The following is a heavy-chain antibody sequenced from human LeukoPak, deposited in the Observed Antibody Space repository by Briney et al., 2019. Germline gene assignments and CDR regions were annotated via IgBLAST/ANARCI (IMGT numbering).Heavy chain of an antibody. J-gene: IGHJ4*02. CDR2: ISSSSSYI. D-gene: IGHD5-24*01. CDR1: GFTFSSYS. Sequence: PGGSLRLSCAASGFTFSSYSMNWVRQAPGKGLEWVSSISSSSSYIYYADSVKGRFTISRDNAKNSLCLQMNSLRAEDTAVYYCAGEAGRWLQFLDYWGQGTLVTVSS. V-gene: IGHV3-21*01. CDR3: AGEAGRWLQFLDY.